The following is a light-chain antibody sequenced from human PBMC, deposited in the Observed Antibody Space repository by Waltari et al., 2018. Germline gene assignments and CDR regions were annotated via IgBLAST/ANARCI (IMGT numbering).Light chain of an antibody. Sequence: ETVLTQSPVPLSLSPGERATLSCRASQNVNNFLAWYQPKPGQAPSLLIYDTSNRATGIQARFGGSGSGTDFTLTISSLEPEDFAVYYCQQRQSWPLTVGGGTKVEIK. V-gene: IGKV3-11*01. CDR3: QQRQSWPLT. J-gene: IGKJ4*01. CDR2: DTS. CDR1: QNVNNF.